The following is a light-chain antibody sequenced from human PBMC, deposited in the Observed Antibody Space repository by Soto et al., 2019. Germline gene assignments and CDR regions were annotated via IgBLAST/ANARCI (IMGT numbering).Light chain of an antibody. J-gene: IGKJ3*01. CDR2: LGS. Sequence: DIVMTQSPLSLPVTPGEPASISCRSSQSLLHNNGYNYLDWYLQKPGQSPQLLIYLGSNRASGVPDRFSGSGSGTDFTLKISRVGAEDVGVYYCMQALKTQFTFGPGTKVEIK. CDR3: MQALKTQFT. V-gene: IGKV2-28*01. CDR1: QSLLHNNGYNY.